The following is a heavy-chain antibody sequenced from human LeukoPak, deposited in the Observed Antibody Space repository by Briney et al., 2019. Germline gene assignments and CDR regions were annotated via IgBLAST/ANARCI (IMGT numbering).Heavy chain of an antibody. CDR1: GYTFTSYG. Sequence: ASVKVSCKASGYTFTSYGISWVRQAPGQGLEWMGWISAYNGNTNYAQKLQGRVTMTTDTSTSTAYMELRSLRSDDTAVYYCARDLTVDYYGSGNRPWDPDYWGQGTLVTVSS. CDR3: ARDLTVDYYGSGNRPWDPDY. CDR2: ISAYNGNT. D-gene: IGHD3-10*01. J-gene: IGHJ4*02. V-gene: IGHV1-18*01.